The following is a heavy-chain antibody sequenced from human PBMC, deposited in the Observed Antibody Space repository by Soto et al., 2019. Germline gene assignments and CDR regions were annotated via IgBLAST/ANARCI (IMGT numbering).Heavy chain of an antibody. D-gene: IGHD1-1*01. CDR2: IYYSGST. CDR1: GGSTSSNF. Sequence: SETLSLTCTVSGGSTSSNFWSWIRQPTGKGLEWIGYIYYSGSTNYNPSLKSRVNISVDTSKNQFSLKLSSVTAADTAVYYCASLLERVFDYWGQGTLVNVSS. V-gene: IGHV4-59*08. J-gene: IGHJ4*02. CDR3: ASLLERVFDY.